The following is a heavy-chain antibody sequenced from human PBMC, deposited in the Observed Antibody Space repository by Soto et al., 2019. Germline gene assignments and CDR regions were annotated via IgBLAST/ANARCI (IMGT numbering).Heavy chain of an antibody. D-gene: IGHD3-9*01. CDR2: ISAYNGNT. J-gene: IGHJ4*02. CDR1: GFTFTNYA. CDR3: ARTIFGPTGSIDLPFDY. V-gene: IGHV1-18*01. Sequence: ASVKVSCKASGFTFTNYAITWVRQAPGQGLEWMGWISAYNGNTQYAQKLQGRVTMTTDTSTSTAYMELRSLRSGDTAVYYCARTIFGPTGSIDLPFDYWGQGTLVTVSS.